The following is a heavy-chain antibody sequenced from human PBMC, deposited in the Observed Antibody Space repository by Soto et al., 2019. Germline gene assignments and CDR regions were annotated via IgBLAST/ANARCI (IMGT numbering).Heavy chain of an antibody. CDR3: ARSQGSSTSLEIYYYYYYGMDV. CDR2: IIPISGTA. J-gene: IGHJ6*02. Sequence: QVQLVQSGAEVKKPGSSVKVSCKASGGTFSSYAISWVRQAPGQGLEWMGGIIPISGTAHYAQKFQGRVTITADESTSTDYMELSSLRSEDTAVYYCARSQGSSTSLEIYYYYYYGMDVWGQGTTVTVSS. V-gene: IGHV1-69*01. D-gene: IGHD2-2*01. CDR1: GGTFSSYA.